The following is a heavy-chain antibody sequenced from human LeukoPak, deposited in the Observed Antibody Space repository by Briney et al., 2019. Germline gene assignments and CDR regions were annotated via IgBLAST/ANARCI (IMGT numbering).Heavy chain of an antibody. Sequence: GGSLRLSCAASGFTFSSYSMNWVRQAPGMGLEWVSSISSSSSYIYYADSVKGRFTISRDNAKNSLYLQMNSLRAEDTAVYYCARDGSDYVFSYFDYWGQGTLVTVSS. J-gene: IGHJ4*02. D-gene: IGHD4-17*01. CDR3: ARDGSDYVFSYFDY. CDR1: GFTFSSYS. CDR2: ISSSSSYI. V-gene: IGHV3-21*01.